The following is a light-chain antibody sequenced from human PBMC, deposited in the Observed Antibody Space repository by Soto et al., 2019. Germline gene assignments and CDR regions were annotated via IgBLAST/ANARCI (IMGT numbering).Light chain of an antibody. J-gene: IGKJ2*01. CDR1: QSVRNN. CDR3: QHYNNWPHT. V-gene: IGKV3-15*01. Sequence: EIVLTQSPGTLSLSLGERATLSCRASQSVRNNLAWYQQKPGQTPSLLIYGASTRATGIPARFSGGGSGTEFTLTISNLQSEDFAVYYCQHYNNWPHTFGQGTKLEIK. CDR2: GAS.